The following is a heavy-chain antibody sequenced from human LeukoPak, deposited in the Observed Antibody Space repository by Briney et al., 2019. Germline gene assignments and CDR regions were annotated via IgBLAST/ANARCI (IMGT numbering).Heavy chain of an antibody. Sequence: ASVKVSCKASGYTFTCYGISWVRQAPGQGLEWMGWMNPNSGNTGYAQKFQGRVTMTRNTSISTAYMELSSLRSEDTAVYYCARGAGDAYYYYYGMDVWGQGTTVTVSS. CDR3: ARGAGDAYYYYYGMDV. CDR2: MNPNSGNT. J-gene: IGHJ6*02. V-gene: IGHV1-8*02. CDR1: GYTFTCYG. D-gene: IGHD7-27*01.